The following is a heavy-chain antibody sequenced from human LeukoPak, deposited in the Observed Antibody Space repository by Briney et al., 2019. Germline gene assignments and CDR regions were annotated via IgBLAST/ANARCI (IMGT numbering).Heavy chain of an antibody. J-gene: IGHJ4*02. V-gene: IGHV3-11*01. CDR3: ARDGGSGYYPDY. CDR2: ISSSGSTI. Sequence: GGSLRLSCAASGFTFTSYSMSWVRQAPGKGLEWVSYISSSGSTIYYADSVKGRFTISRDNAKNSLYLQMNSLRAEDTAVYYCARDGGSGYYPDYWGQGTLVTVSS. D-gene: IGHD3-22*01. CDR1: GFTFTSYS.